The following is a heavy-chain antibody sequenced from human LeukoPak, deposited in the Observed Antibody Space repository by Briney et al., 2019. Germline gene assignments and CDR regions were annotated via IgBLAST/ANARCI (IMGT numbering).Heavy chain of an antibody. CDR3: ARGRRSPRSRFGDHPKAY. CDR2: INHCGST. Sequence: PSETLSLTCAVYGGSFSGYYWSWIRQTPGKGLEWIGEINHCGSTNSNPSRKSQVTLSMDTAKNQYSLKLTSVTGPATAVYYCARGRRSPRSRFGDHPKAYWGQGTLVTVSS. CDR1: GGSFSGYY. J-gene: IGHJ4*02. D-gene: IGHD3-10*01. V-gene: IGHV4-34*01.